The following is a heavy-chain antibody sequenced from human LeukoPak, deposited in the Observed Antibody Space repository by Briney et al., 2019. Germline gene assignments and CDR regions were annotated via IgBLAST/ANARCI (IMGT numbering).Heavy chain of an antibody. V-gene: IGHV3-21*01. Sequence: GGSLILSCATSGFIFSNYYMSWVRQAPGKGLEWVSSISSTSSHMYYADSVKGRFTISRDNAKNSLYLQVNSLKSEDTAVYYCARVNHGYGPDYWGQGTLVTVSS. CDR3: ARVNHGYGPDY. CDR2: ISSTSSHM. D-gene: IGHD1-14*01. CDR1: GFIFSNYY. J-gene: IGHJ4*02.